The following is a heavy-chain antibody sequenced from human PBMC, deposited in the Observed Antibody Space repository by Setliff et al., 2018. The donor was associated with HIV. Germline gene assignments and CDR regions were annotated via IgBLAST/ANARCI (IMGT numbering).Heavy chain of an antibody. CDR1: GYIFINSG. V-gene: IGHV1-18*01. Sequence: ASVKVSCKASGYIFINSGISWVRQAPGQGLEWMGWIPTSHGDTKYAQNFQDSLTMTTDSSTTTAYMDLRSLTSDDTALYYCVRDWSYAPDYWGQGTLVTVSS. J-gene: IGHJ4*02. CDR2: IPTSHGDT. CDR3: VRDWSYAPDY. D-gene: IGHD2-8*02.